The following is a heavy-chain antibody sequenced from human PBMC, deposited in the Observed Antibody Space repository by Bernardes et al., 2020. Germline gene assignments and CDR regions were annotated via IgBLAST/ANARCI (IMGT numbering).Heavy chain of an antibody. CDR2: IYYSGST. D-gene: IGHD1-1*01. Sequence: SETLSLTCTVSGGSISSSSYYWGWIRQPPGKGLEWIGSIYYSGSTYYNPSLKSRVTISVDTSKNQFSLKLSSVTAADTAVYYCASDEGQLELPRFDYWGQGTLVTVSS. CDR3: ASDEGQLELPRFDY. V-gene: IGHV4-39*01. CDR1: GGSISSSSYY. J-gene: IGHJ4*02.